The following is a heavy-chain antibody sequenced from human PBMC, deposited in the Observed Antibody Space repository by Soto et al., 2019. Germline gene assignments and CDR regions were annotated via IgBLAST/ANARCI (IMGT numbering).Heavy chain of an antibody. CDR2: ISFNGLSQ. J-gene: IGHJ3*01. D-gene: IGHD3-16*01. CDR1: GFTFSSFA. CDR3: ARGGRGLRGAFDV. Sequence: QEILVESGGGVVQSGTSLRLSCAASGFTFSSFAMHWVRQAPGKGLEWVSVISFNGLSQFYADSVRGRVTVSRDNSKNTLYLQLDSLRPDGTAVYSCARGGRGLRGAFDVWGQGTEVSVS. V-gene: IGHV3-30*04.